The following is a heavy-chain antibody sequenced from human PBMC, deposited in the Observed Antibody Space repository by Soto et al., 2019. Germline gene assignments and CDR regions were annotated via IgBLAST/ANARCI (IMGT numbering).Heavy chain of an antibody. CDR1: GYTLTDVS. J-gene: IGHJ6*02. Sequence: VQLVQSGAEVKKPGASVQVSCKVSGYTLTDVSMHWGRQTPGKGLEWMGSFEPEDGKPSYAEKFQGRLTMTADTSIDKGYMGLSSLRSEDTAVYYCATPSGYTFAPYGMDVWGQGTTVTVSS. V-gene: IGHV1-24*01. CDR2: FEPEDGKP. CDR3: ATPSGYTFAPYGMDV. D-gene: IGHD5-18*01.